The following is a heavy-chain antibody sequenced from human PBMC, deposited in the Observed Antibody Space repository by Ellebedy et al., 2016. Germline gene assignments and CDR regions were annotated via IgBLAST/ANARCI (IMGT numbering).Heavy chain of an antibody. CDR3: AKDSPVLRFLEELPENYYYYGMDV. CDR2: IPYDGSNK. CDR1: GFTVSSNY. D-gene: IGHD3-3*01. J-gene: IGHJ6*02. Sequence: GGSLRLSCAASGFTVSSNYMSWVRQAPGKGLEWVAVIPYDGSNKYYADSVKGRFTISRDNSKNTLYLQMNSLRAEDTAVYYCAKDSPVLRFLEELPENYYYYGMDVWGQGTTVTVSS. V-gene: IGHV3-30*18.